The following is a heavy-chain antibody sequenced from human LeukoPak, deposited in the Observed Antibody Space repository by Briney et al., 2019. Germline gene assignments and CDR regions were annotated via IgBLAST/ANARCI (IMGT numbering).Heavy chain of an antibody. D-gene: IGHD6-6*01. Sequence: GSAVKVSCKASGGTFSSYAISWVRQAPGQGREWMGGIIPIFGTANYAQKFQGRVTITADESTSTAYMELRSLSSAATAVYYCAREYSRSSGYYMDVWGNGTTVTVSS. CDR3: AREYSRSSGYYMDV. J-gene: IGHJ6*03. CDR1: GGTFSSYA. CDR2: IIPIFGTA. V-gene: IGHV1-69*01.